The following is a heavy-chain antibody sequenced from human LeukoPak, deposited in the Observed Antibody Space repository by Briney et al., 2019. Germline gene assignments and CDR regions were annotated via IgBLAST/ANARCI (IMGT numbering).Heavy chain of an antibody. J-gene: IGHJ4*02. D-gene: IGHD3-3*01. Sequence: GGSLRLSCAASGFSVNNNYVNWVRQAPGKGLEWVSIIYGGGDTSYADSVKGRFTISRDNPKNTVYLQMNSLRAEDTAVYYCAKESGYYHYWGQGTQVTVSS. CDR2: IYGGGDT. V-gene: IGHV3-53*01. CDR1: GFSVNNNY. CDR3: AKESGYYHY.